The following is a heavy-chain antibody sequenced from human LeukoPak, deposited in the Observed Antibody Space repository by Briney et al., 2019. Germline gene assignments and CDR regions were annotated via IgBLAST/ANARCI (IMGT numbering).Heavy chain of an antibody. J-gene: IGHJ5*02. CDR3: ARVATVTNVRWFDP. D-gene: IGHD4-11*01. CDR2: INPNSGAT. Sequence: ASVKVSCKASGYTFTGYYMHWVRQAPGHGLEWMGWINPNSGATNYAQKFQGRVTMTSDTSISTAYMELSRLRSDDTAVYYCARVATVTNVRWFDPWGQGTLVTVSS. V-gene: IGHV1-2*02. CDR1: GYTFTGYY.